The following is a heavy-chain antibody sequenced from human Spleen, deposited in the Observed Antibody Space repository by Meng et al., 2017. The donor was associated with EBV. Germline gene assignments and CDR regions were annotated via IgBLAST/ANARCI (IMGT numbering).Heavy chain of an antibody. CDR3: ATGISPAVPFDY. Sequence: VQQQVPGPGRVKPSGTLSLTCGVSGGSISSSKWWTWVRQPPGKGLEWIGDIHHSGSTNYNPSLKSRVTISVDKSKNQVSLKLNSVTAADTAVYYCATGISPAVPFDYWGQGTLVTVSS. D-gene: IGHD6-13*01. CDR2: IHHSGST. V-gene: IGHV4-4*02. CDR1: GGSISSSKW. J-gene: IGHJ4*02.